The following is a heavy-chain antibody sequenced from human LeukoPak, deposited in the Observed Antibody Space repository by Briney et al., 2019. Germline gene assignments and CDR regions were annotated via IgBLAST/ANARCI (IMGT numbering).Heavy chain of an antibody. CDR3: AREGNGEGGNAFDI. J-gene: IGHJ3*02. CDR2: ISSSSSYI. Sequence: GGSLRLSCAASGFTFSSYSMNWVRQAPGKGLEWVSSISSSSSYIYYADSVKGRFTISRDNAKNSLYLQMNSLRAEDTAVYYCAREGNGEGGNAFDIWGQGTMVTVSS. D-gene: IGHD2-8*01. V-gene: IGHV3-21*01. CDR1: GFTFSSYS.